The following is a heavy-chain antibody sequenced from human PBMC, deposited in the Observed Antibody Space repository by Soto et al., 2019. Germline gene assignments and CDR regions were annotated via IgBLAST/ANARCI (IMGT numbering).Heavy chain of an antibody. Sequence: QVQLQQWGAGLLKPSETLSLTCAVYGGSFSGCYWSWIRQPPGKGQEWIGEINHSGSTNYNPSLRSRVTISVDTSKNQYSLKLSSVTAADTAVYYCARVESALVLGDSFDYWGQGTLVTVSS. CDR2: INHSGST. D-gene: IGHD6-13*01. J-gene: IGHJ4*02. V-gene: IGHV4-34*01. CDR1: GGSFSGCY. CDR3: ARVESALVLGDSFDY.